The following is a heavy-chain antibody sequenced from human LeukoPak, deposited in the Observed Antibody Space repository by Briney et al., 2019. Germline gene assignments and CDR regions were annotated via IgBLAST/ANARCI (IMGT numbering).Heavy chain of an antibody. CDR1: GFTLRSYT. Sequence: GGSLRLSCAASGFTLRSYTMNWVRQAPGKGLEWVSSIGISSNKIYYADSVKGRFIISRDNSKNTLYLQMNSLRAEDTAVYYCARNGEYCSSTSCGDYWGQGTLVTVSS. CDR3: ARNGEYCSSTSCGDY. V-gene: IGHV3-21*01. J-gene: IGHJ4*02. D-gene: IGHD2-2*01. CDR2: IGISSNKI.